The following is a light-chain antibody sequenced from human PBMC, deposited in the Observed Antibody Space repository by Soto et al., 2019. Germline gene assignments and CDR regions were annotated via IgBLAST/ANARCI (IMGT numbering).Light chain of an antibody. CDR2: DAS. CDR1: QSISSW. V-gene: IGKV1-5*01. J-gene: IGKJ1*01. Sequence: DIQMTQSPSTLSASVGDRVTITCRASQSISSWLAWYRQKPGKAPKLLIYDASSLESGVPSRFSGSGSGTEFTLTISSLQPDDFATYYCQQYNSYAWTFGQGTKVDI. CDR3: QQYNSYAWT.